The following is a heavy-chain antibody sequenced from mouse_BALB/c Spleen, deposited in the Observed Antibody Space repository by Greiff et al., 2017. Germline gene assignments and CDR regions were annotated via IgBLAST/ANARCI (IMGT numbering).Heavy chain of an antibody. D-gene: IGHD2-3*01. CDR3: ASEGYEGPPWFAY. J-gene: IGHJ3*01. Sequence: VQLKESGAELVKPGASVKLSCTASGFNIKDTYMHWVKQRPEQGLEWIGRIDPANGNTKYDPKFQGKATITADTSSNTAYLQLSSLTSEDTAVYYCASEGYEGPPWFAYWGQGTLVTVSA. CDR1: GFNIKDTY. V-gene: IGHV14-3*02. CDR2: IDPANGNT.